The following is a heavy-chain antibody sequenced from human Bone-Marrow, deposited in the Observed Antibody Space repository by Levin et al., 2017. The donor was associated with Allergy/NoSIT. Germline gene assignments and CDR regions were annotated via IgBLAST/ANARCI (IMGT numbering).Heavy chain of an antibody. CDR3: ARGDCYSGSCYGPDWFDP. J-gene: IGHJ5*02. CDR1: GFSFTSYN. V-gene: IGHV1-8*01. CDR2: INPNSGNT. D-gene: IGHD2-15*01. Sequence: ASVKVSCKTSGFSFTSYNVYWVRQAPGQGLEWMGYINPNSGNTGYAQKFQGRVIMTRNSSITTAYMELSGLRFEDTAIYYCARGDCYSGSCYGPDWFDPWGQGTQVTVSS.